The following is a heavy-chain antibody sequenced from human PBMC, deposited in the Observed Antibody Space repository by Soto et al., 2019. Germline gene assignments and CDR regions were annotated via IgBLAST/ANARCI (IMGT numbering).Heavy chain of an antibody. CDR1: GFTFTNYA. Sequence: GGSLRLSCATSGFTFTNYAMTWVRQGPGKGLEWVSSISAGGVSTYSADSVKGRFTISRDNSKNTLFLHMNSLRAEDTAVYYCAKMYRGYSGYIQSWGQGTLVTVSS. CDR3: AKMYRGYSGYIQS. CDR2: ISAGGVST. D-gene: IGHD5-12*01. J-gene: IGHJ5*02. V-gene: IGHV3-23*01.